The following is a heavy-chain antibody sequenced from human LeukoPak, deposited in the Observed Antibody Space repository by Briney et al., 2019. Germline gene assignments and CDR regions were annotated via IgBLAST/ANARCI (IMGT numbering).Heavy chain of an antibody. Sequence: PGGSLRLSCAASGFTFSDYYMSWIRQSPGKGLEWVSYISSSGSTIYYADSVKGRFTISRDNAKNSLYLQMNSLRAEDTAVYCCSRGLSLDAFDIWGQGTMVTVSS. D-gene: IGHD5/OR15-5a*01. J-gene: IGHJ3*02. CDR2: ISSSGSTI. CDR1: GFTFSDYY. CDR3: SRGLSLDAFDI. V-gene: IGHV3-11*01.